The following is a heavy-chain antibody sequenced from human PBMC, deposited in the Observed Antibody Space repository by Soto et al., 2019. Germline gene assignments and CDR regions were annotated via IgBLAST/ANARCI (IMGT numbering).Heavy chain of an antibody. V-gene: IGHV4-61*08. CDR2: IYYSGST. D-gene: IGHD2-21*01. J-gene: IGHJ3*02. CDR3: AKNCGNAFDI. Sequence: SETLSLTCTVSGGSISSGGYYWSRIRQHPGKGLEWIGYIYYSGSTYYNPCLKSRVTISVDTSKNQFSLKLSSVTAADTAVYYCAKNCGNAFDIWGQGTMVTVSS. CDR1: GGSISSGGYY.